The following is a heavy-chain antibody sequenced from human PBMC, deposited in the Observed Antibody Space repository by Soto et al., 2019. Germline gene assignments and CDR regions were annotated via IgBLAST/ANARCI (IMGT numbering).Heavy chain of an antibody. CDR1: GYTFTSYG. V-gene: IGHV1-18*01. CDR3: ARAEGVSTARDS. J-gene: IGHJ4*02. Sequence: ASVKVSCKASGYTFTSYGISWARQAPGQGLEWMGWISTYDVNTNYAQNFQGRVTMTIDTSTSTSYMELRSLRSDDTAVYYCARAEGVSTARDSWGQGTLVTVSS. D-gene: IGHD2-2*01. CDR2: ISTYDVNT.